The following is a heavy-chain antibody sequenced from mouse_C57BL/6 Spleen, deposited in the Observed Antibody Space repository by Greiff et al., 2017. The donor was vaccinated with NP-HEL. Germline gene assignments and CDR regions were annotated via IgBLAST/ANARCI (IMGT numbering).Heavy chain of an antibody. J-gene: IGHJ3*01. D-gene: IGHD2-4*01. V-gene: IGHV2-2*01. CDR2: IWSGGST. CDR3: ARNALYYDYDAWFAY. Sequence: VQLQQSGPGLVQPSQSLSITCTVSGFSLTSYGVHWVRQSPGKGLEWLGVIWSGGSTDYNAAFISRLSISKDNSKSQVFFKMNSLQADDTAIYYCARNALYYDYDAWFAYWGQGTLVTVSA. CDR1: GFSLTSYG.